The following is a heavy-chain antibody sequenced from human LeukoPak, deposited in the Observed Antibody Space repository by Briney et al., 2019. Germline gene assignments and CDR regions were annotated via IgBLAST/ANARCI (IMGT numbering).Heavy chain of an antibody. CDR1: GLSLSTSGAA. Sequence: SGPTLVNPTQPLTLPCTFSGLSLSTSGAAVGWIRQPPGKALEWLALIYWNDDKPYSPSLKSRLTITKDTSKNQVVLTMTNMDPVDTATYYCAHSREDRYYDILTGYYNENWFDPWGQGTLVTVSS. D-gene: IGHD3-9*01. J-gene: IGHJ5*02. CDR3: AHSREDRYYDILTGYYNENWFDP. V-gene: IGHV2-5*01. CDR2: IYWNDDK.